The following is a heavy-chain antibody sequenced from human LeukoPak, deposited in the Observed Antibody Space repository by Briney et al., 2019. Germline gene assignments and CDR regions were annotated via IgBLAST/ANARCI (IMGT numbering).Heavy chain of an antibody. V-gene: IGHV3-48*03. J-gene: IGHJ4*02. CDR1: GFTFSTYE. CDR2: ISSSGSIK. CDR3: ARGCTTSSCYDY. Sequence: GGSLRLSCAASGFTFSTYEMTWVRQAPGKGLQFVSYISSSGSIKYSADSVKGRFTISRDNAKNSLYLQMNSLRAEDTAVYYCARGCTTSSCYDYWGQGTLVTVSS. D-gene: IGHD2-2*01.